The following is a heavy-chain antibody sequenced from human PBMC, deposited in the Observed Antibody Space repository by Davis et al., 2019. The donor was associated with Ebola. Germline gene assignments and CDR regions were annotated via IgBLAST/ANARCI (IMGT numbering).Heavy chain of an antibody. CDR3: AKNSPAPDY. V-gene: IGHV3-7*03. Sequence: GGSLRLSCAASGFTFRTYWMSWVRQAPGKGLEWVANIKQDASEKYYVDSVKGRFTISRDNAKNSLFLQMNSLRVEDTAVHYCAKNSPAPDYWGQGTLVTVSS. CDR2: IKQDASEK. CDR1: GFTFRTYW. J-gene: IGHJ4*02.